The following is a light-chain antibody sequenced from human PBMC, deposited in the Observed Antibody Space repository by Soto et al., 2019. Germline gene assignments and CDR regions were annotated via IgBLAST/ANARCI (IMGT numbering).Light chain of an antibody. Sequence: QSALTQPPSVSAAPGQKVTISCSGSSSNIGNNYVSWYQQLPGTAPKLLIYDNNKRPSGIPGRFSGSKSGTSATLGITGLQTGDEADYYCGTWERSLSAAVFGGGTKLTVL. V-gene: IGLV1-51*01. CDR2: DNN. J-gene: IGLJ3*02. CDR1: SSNIGNNY. CDR3: GTWERSLSAAV.